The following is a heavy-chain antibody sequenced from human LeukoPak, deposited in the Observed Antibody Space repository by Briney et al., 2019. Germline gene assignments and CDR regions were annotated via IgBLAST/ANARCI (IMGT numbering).Heavy chain of an antibody. V-gene: IGHV3-74*01. Sequence: PGGSLTLSCAASGFTFSSYWMHWVCQAPGKGLVWVSRINTDGSSTSYADSVKGRFTISRDNAKNTLYLQMNSLRAEDTAVYYCASLVVPAAISISSEPWGQGTLVTVSS. D-gene: IGHD2-2*01. CDR3: ASLVVPAAISISSEP. CDR1: GFTFSSYW. J-gene: IGHJ5*02. CDR2: INTDGSST.